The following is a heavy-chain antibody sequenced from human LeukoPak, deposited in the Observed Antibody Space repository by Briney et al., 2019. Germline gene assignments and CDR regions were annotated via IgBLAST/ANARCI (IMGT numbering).Heavy chain of an antibody. CDR1: GGSISSYY. CDR2: IYYSGST. V-gene: IGHV4-59*01. J-gene: IGHJ4*02. D-gene: IGHD5-18*01. CDR3: ARALRGYSYGFDY. Sequence: PSETLSLTCPVSGGSISSYYWSWIRQPPGKGLEWIGYIYYSGSTNYNPSLKSRVTISADTSKNQFSLKLSYVTAADTAVYYCARALRGYSYGFDYWGQGTLVTVSS.